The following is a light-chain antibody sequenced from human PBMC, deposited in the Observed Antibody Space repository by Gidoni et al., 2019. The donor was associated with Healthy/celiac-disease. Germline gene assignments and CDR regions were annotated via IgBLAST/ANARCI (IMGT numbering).Light chain of an antibody. Sequence: DIQMTQSPSSLYASVGDRVTLTCRASQSISSYLNWYQKKPGQSPKLLIYAASSLQSVVQSRFCGSGSGTDFTLTISSLQPEDFATYYCQPRYSTPITFXQXTRLEIK. CDR1: QSISSY. V-gene: IGKV1-39*01. J-gene: IGKJ5*01. CDR2: AAS. CDR3: QPRYSTPIT.